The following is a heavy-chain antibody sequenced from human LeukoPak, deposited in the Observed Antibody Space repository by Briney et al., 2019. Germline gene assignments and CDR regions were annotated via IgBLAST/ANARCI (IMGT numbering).Heavy chain of an antibody. J-gene: IGHJ4*02. CDR2: LYTSGNT. CDR1: GFSVSNNY. D-gene: IGHD6-19*01. CDR3: AKKAVALDY. V-gene: IGHV3-53*01. Sequence: GGSLRLSCAASGFSVSNNYMAWVRQAPGKGLERVSVLYTSGNTDYADSVKGRFTISRDNSKNTLYLQMNSLRAEDTALYYCAKKAVALDYWGQGTLVTVSS.